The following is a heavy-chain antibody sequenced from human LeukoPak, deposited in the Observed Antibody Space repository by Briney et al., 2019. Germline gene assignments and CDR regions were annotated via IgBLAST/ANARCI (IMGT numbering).Heavy chain of an antibody. D-gene: IGHD4-17*01. CDR2: FSTRSSTI. V-gene: IGHV3-48*02. CDR3: AREQDYGFDY. Sequence: GGSLRLSCAASGFTLRYYSMNWVCQAPGKGLEWVSYFSTRSSTISYADSVKGRFAISRANAKNSLHLQMNSLRDQAPAVYYFAREQDYGFDYWGRGTLVSVSS. CDR1: GFTLRYYS. J-gene: IGHJ4*02.